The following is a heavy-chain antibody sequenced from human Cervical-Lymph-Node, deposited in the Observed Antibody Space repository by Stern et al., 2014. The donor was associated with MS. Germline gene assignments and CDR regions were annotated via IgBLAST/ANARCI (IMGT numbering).Heavy chain of an antibody. J-gene: IGHJ3*02. V-gene: IGHV1-18*01. CDR1: GYTFSSYY. Sequence: VQLVESGAELKKPGDSVKVSCTASGYTFSSYYISWVRQAPGQGLEWVGWSSAYNGNTNYAKKLQGRVPMTANTPTSTAYMELRTLRSADTAVYYCARGLLGSENAFDIWGKGTMVTVSS. D-gene: IGHD2-15*01. CDR3: ARGLLGSENAFDI. CDR2: SSAYNGNT.